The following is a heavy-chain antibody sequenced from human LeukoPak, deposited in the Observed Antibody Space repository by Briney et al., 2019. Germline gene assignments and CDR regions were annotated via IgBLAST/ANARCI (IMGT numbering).Heavy chain of an antibody. V-gene: IGHV1-46*01. CDR1: GYTFTSYY. CDR2: INPSGGST. D-gene: IGHD5-18*01. CDR3: ARGGPNEGGYSYGYYYYYMDV. J-gene: IGHJ6*03. Sequence: ASVKVSCKASGYTFTSYYMHWVRQAPGQGLEWMGIINPSGGSTSYAQKFQGRVTMTRDTSTSTVYMELSSLRSEDTAVYYCARGGPNEGGYSYGYYYYYMDVWGKGTTVSVSS.